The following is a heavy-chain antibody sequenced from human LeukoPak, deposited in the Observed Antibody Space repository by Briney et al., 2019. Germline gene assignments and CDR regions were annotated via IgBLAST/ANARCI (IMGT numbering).Heavy chain of an antibody. CDR2: IRYDGNNK. V-gene: IGHV3-30*02. Sequence: AGGSLRLSCAASGFTFSSYGMHWVRQAPGKGLEWVAFIRYDGNNKYYADSVKDRFTISRDNSKNTLYLQMNSLKPEDTAVYYCARGGYYNILTGFRGRFLGFDYWGQGTLVTVSS. J-gene: IGHJ4*02. CDR3: ARGGYYNILTGFRGRFLGFDY. D-gene: IGHD3-9*01. CDR1: GFTFSSYG.